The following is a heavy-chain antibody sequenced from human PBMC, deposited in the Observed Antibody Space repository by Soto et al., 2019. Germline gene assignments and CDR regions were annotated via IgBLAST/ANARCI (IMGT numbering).Heavy chain of an antibody. CDR3: ASRNYYDSGTLYMYYFDY. CDR1: GFTFSNYA. D-gene: IGHD3-10*01. J-gene: IGHJ4*02. CDR2: IRGRGTTT. V-gene: IGHV3-23*01. Sequence: GGSLRLSCAASGFTFSNYAMSWVRQAPGKGLEWVSGIRGRGTTTFYADSVKGRFTISRDNSKKKLYLQMNSLRAEDTAVYYCASRNYYDSGTLYMYYFDYWGQGILVTVSS.